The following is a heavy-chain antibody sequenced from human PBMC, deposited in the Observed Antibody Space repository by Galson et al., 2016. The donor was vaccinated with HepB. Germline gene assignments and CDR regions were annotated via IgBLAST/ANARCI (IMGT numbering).Heavy chain of an antibody. CDR3: ARSVGWYFDV. CDR1: GFTFDNYT. V-gene: IGHV3-21*01. Sequence: SLRLSCAASGFTFDNYTMSWLRQAPGKGLEWVSSVSHSSTYVYYADSVQGRFTISRDNAKNSLYLEMNSLRVEDTAVFYCARSVGWYFDVWGRGTLVTVSS. J-gene: IGHJ2*01. CDR2: VSHSSTYV.